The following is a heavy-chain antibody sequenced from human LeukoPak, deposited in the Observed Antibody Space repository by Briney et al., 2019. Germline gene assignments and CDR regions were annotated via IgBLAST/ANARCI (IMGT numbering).Heavy chain of an antibody. J-gene: IGHJ4*02. CDR2: ISSTSRTI. V-gene: IGHV3-48*01. CDR3: ARGGLAYCGGDCYAIRSN. Sequence: GGPLRLSCAASGFTFSNYSMNWVRQAPGKGLEWVSYISSTSRTIYYADSVKGRFTISRDNAKNSLYLQMNSLRGEDTAVYYCARGGLAYCGGDCYAIRSNWGQGTLVTVSS. CDR1: GFTFSNYS. D-gene: IGHD2-21*02.